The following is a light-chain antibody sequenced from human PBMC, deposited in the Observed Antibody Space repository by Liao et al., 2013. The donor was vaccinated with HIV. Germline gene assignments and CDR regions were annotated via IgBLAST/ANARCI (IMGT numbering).Light chain of an antibody. J-gene: IGLJ3*02. CDR3: QVWDSSSDRV. CDR1: NIGSKS. V-gene: IGLV3-21*04. CDR2: YDS. Sequence: SYELTQPPSVSVAPGKTARITCGGNNIGSKSVHWYQQKPGQAPVLVIYYDSDRPSGIPERFSGSNSGNTATLTISRAEAGDEADYSCQVWDSSSDRVFGGGTKLTVL.